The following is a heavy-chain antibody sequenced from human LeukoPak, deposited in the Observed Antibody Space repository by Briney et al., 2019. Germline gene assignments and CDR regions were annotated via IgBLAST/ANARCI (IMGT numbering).Heavy chain of an antibody. D-gene: IGHD6-19*01. J-gene: IGHJ3*02. CDR2: ISGSGGST. CDR1: GFTFSSYA. CDR3: ATYSSGWYREEDAFDI. V-gene: IGHV3-23*01. Sequence: PGGSLRLSCAASGFTFSSYAMSWVRQAPGKGLEWVSAISGSGGSTYYADSVKGRFTISRDNSKNTLYLQMNGLRAEDTAVYYCATYSSGWYREEDAFDIWGQGTMVTVSS.